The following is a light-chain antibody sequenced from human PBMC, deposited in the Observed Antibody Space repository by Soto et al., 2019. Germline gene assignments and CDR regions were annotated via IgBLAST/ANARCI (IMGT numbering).Light chain of an antibody. CDR3: AARDDSLNFPGV. Sequence: QSVLTQPPSASGTPGQRVTITCTGSSSNIGSNTVNWYQQLPGTAPKLLIYNNNQRPSGVPDRFSGSKSGTSASLTISGLQYEDEADYYCAARDDSLNFPGVFGGGTKLTVL. CDR2: NNN. J-gene: IGLJ3*02. CDR1: SSNIGSNT. V-gene: IGLV1-44*01.